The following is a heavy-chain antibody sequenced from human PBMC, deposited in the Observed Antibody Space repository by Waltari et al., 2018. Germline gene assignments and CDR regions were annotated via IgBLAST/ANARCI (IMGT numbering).Heavy chain of an antibody. V-gene: IGHV4-39*01. CDR3: ARQGGYDILTGYYEDYYGMDV. CDR2: IYYSGST. CDR1: GGSISSSSYY. J-gene: IGHJ6*02. Sequence: QLQLQESGPGLVKPSETLSFTCTVSGGSISSSSYYWGWIRQPPGKGLEWIGSIYYSGSTYYNPSLKSRVTISVDTSKNQFSLKLSSVTAADTAVYYCARQGGYDILTGYYEDYYGMDVWGQGTTVTVSS. D-gene: IGHD3-9*01.